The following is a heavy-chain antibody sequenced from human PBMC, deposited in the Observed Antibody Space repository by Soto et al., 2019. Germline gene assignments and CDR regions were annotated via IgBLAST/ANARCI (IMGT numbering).Heavy chain of an antibody. CDR1: GDTFSNYA. Sequence: QVHLVQSGAEVKKPGSSVKVSCKASGDTFSNYAISWVRQAPGQGLEWMGVIIPILGTANYAQKFQGRVTITADESMTTAYMELRSLRSEDTAVYYCARGAGIFGVVAVDYWGQGTLVTVSS. J-gene: IGHJ4*02. CDR2: IIPILGTA. CDR3: ARGAGIFGVVAVDY. V-gene: IGHV1-69*12. D-gene: IGHD3-3*01.